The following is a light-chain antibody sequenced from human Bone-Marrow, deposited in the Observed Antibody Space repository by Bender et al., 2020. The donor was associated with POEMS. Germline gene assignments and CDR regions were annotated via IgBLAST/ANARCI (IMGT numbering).Light chain of an antibody. CDR3: CSYTGSRVLYV. CDR2: EAT. Sequence: QSALTQPASVSGSPGQSITISCTGTSSDVGSYNLVSWYQQSPGKAPKLMIYEATQRPAGVSDRFSGFKSGNTASLTISGLQAEDEADYYCCSYTGSRVLYVFGTGTKVTVL. CDR1: SSDVGSYNL. V-gene: IGLV2-23*01. J-gene: IGLJ1*01.